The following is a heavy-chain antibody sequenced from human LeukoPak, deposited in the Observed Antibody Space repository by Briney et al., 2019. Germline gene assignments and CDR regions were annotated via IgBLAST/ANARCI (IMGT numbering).Heavy chain of an antibody. CDR3: ARVPGSYPYYYYYMDV. CDR2: IYYSGST. D-gene: IGHD3-10*01. V-gene: IGHV4-59*01. CDR1: GGSISSYY. J-gene: IGHJ6*03. Sequence: SETLSLTCTVSGGSISSYYWSWIRQPPGKGLEWIGYIYYSGSTNYNPSLKSRVTISVDTSQNQFSLKLSSVTAADTAVYYCARVPGSYPYYYYYMDVWGKGTTVTIAS.